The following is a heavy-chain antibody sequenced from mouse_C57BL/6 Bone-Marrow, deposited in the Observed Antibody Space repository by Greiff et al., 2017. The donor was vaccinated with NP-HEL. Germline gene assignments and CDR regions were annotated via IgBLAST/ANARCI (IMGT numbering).Heavy chain of an antibody. J-gene: IGHJ1*03. CDR1: GYTFTDYE. CDR2: IDPETGGT. V-gene: IGHV1-15*01. D-gene: IGHD1-1*01. CDR3: TRGGGSSLYWYFDV. Sequence: VQLQQSGAELVRPGASVTLSCKASGYTFTDYEMHWVKQTPVHGLEWIGAIDPETGGTAYNQKFKGKAILTADKSSSTAYMELRSLTSEDSAVYYCTRGGGSSLYWYFDVWGTGTTVTVSS.